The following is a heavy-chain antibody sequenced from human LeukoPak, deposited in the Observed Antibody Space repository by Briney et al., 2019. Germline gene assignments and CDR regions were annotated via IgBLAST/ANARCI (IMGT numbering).Heavy chain of an antibody. CDR3: ARGPWGGYHHYGMDV. CDR1: GGTFSSYA. Sequence: ASVKVSCKASGGTFSSYAISWVRQAPGQGLEWMGWISAYNGNTNYAQKLQGRVTMTTDTSTSTAYMELRSLRSDDTAVYYCARGPWGGYHHYGMDVWGQGTTVTVSS. J-gene: IGHJ6*02. D-gene: IGHD3-3*01. CDR2: ISAYNGNT. V-gene: IGHV1-18*01.